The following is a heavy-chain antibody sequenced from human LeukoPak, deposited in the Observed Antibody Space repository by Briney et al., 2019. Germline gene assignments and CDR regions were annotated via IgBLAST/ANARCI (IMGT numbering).Heavy chain of an antibody. D-gene: IGHD6-13*01. V-gene: IGHV4-39*07. J-gene: IGHJ4*02. CDR1: GGSISSSSYY. CDR3: ARIAAAAHFDY. CDR2: IYYSGST. Sequence: SETLSLTCTVSGGSISSSSYYWGWIRQPPGKGLEWIGSIYYSGSTYYNPSLKSRVTISVDTSKNQFSLKLSSVTAADTAVYYCARIAAAAHFDYWGQGTLVTVSS.